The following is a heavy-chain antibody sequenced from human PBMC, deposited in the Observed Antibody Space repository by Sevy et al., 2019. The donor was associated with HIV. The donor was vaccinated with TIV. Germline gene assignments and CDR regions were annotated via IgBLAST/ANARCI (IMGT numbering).Heavy chain of an antibody. J-gene: IGHJ3*02. CDR1: GYTFTSYG. CDR3: ARDCGIAVAGIIPKKDAFDI. Sequence: ASVKVSCKASGYTFTSYGISWVRQAPGQGLEWMGWISAYNGNTNYAQKLQGRVTMTTDTSTSTAYMELRSLRSDDTAVYYCARDCGIAVAGIIPKKDAFDIWGQGTMVTVSS. V-gene: IGHV1-18*01. D-gene: IGHD6-19*01. CDR2: ISAYNGNT.